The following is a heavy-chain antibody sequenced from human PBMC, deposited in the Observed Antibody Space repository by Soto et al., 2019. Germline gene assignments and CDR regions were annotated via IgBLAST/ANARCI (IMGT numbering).Heavy chain of an antibody. J-gene: IGHJ6*02. CDR1: GFTFGDYA. D-gene: IGHD3-10*01. V-gene: IGHV3-49*03. Sequence: LRLSCTASGFTFGDYAMGWFRQAPLKGLEWVGFIRSKPYDGTTEYAASAKGRFTISRDDSKSIAYLQMNSLKTEDTAVYYCAKDLFSMVRGASYYSYGMDVWGQGTTVTVSS. CDR3: AKDLFSMVRGASYYSYGMDV. CDR2: IRSKPYDGTT.